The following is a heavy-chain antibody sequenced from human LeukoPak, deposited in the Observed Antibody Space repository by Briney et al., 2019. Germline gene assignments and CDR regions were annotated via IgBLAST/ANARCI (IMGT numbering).Heavy chain of an antibody. Sequence: GGSLRLSCAASGFTVSSNYMSWVRQAPGKGLGWVSVIYSGSSTYYADSVKGRFTISRDNSKNTLYLQMNSLRAEDTAVYYCARVGRPRLLWFGELLGTAFDIWGQGTMVTVSS. V-gene: IGHV3-53*01. D-gene: IGHD3-10*01. CDR1: GFTVSSNY. CDR2: IYSGSST. J-gene: IGHJ3*02. CDR3: ARVGRPRLLWFGELLGTAFDI.